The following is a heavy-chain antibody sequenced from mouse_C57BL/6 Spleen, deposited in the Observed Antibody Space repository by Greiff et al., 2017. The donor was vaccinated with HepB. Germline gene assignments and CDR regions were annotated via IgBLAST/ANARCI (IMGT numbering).Heavy chain of an antibody. V-gene: IGHV2-2*01. Sequence: VKLMESGPGLVQPSQSLSITCTVSGFSLTSYGVHWVRQSPGKGLEWLGVIWSGGSTDYNAAFISRLSISKDNSKSQVFFKMNSLQADDTAIYYCASHYYGSSYGGDAMDYWGQGTSVTVSS. J-gene: IGHJ4*01. D-gene: IGHD1-1*01. CDR1: GFSLTSYG. CDR2: IWSGGST. CDR3: ASHYYGSSYGGDAMDY.